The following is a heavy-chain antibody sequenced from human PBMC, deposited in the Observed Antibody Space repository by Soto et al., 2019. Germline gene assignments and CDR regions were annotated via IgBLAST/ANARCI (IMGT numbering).Heavy chain of an antibody. CDR2: IYYSGST. Sequence: QPRLQESGPGLVKPSETLSLTCTVSGGSISSSSYYWGWIRQPPGKGLEWIGSIYYSGSTYYNPYLKRRITIYVATSKNQFSLKVSSVTAADTAVYYCARRGTYYDSSGYSYYFDYWGQGTLVTVSS. CDR1: GGSISSSSYY. V-gene: IGHV4-39*01. J-gene: IGHJ4*02. CDR3: ARRGTYYDSSGYSYYFDY. D-gene: IGHD3-22*01.